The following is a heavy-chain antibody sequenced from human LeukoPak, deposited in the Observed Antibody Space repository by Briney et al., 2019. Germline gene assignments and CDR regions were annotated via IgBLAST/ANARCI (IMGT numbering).Heavy chain of an antibody. Sequence: PGGSLRLSCAASGFIFSDYYMSWIRQAPGKGLEWVSYISGSGSAKYYADSVKGRFTISRDNAKNSLYLQMNSLRAEDTAVYYCAKDFVVVPGLVNYFDYWGQGTLVTVSS. CDR2: ISGSGSAK. V-gene: IGHV3-11*01. D-gene: IGHD2-2*01. J-gene: IGHJ4*02. CDR3: AKDFVVVPGLVNYFDY. CDR1: GFIFSDYY.